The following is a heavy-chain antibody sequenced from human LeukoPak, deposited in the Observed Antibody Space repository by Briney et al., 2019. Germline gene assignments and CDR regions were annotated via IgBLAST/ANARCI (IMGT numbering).Heavy chain of an antibody. CDR1: GFTFDDYA. J-gene: IGHJ4*02. CDR3: ARDYNWGLLDY. Sequence: GGSLRLSCAASGFTFDDYAMHWVRQAPGKGLEWVSGISWNSGSIGYADSVKGRFTISRDNSKNTLYLQMNSLRAEDTAVYYCARDYNWGLLDYWGQGTLATVSS. D-gene: IGHD7-27*01. CDR2: ISWNSGSI. V-gene: IGHV3-9*01.